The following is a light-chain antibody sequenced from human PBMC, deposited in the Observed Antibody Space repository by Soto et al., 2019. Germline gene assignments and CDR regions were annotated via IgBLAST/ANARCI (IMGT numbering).Light chain of an antibody. Sequence: QSALTQPASVSGSPGQSITISCTGTSSDVGGYNYVSWYQQHPGKAPKLIIYEVSNRPSGVSNRFSGSKSGNTASLTISGLQAEDEADYYCTPYTSKSTGVFGTGTKLTVL. CDR2: EVS. J-gene: IGLJ1*01. CDR3: TPYTSKSTGV. V-gene: IGLV2-14*01. CDR1: SSDVGGYNY.